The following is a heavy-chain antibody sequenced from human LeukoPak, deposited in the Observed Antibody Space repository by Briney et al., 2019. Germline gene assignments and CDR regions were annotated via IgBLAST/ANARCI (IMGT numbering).Heavy chain of an antibody. CDR1: GGSISSSNW. CDR3: ARDGSSGRTRGWFDP. CDR2: IYHSGST. V-gene: IGHV4-4*02. D-gene: IGHD6-19*01. Sequence: SETLSLTCAVSGGSISSSNWWSWVRQPPGKGLEWIGEIYHSGSTNYNPSLKSRVTISVDKSKNQFSLKLSSVTAADTAVYYCARDGSSGRTRGWFDPWGQGTLVTVSS. J-gene: IGHJ5*02.